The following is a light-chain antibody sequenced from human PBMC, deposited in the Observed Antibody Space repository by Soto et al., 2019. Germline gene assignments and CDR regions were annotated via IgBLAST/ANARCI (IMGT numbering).Light chain of an antibody. J-gene: IGLJ2*01. Sequence: QSALTQPASVSGSLGQSITISCTGTSSDVSNYNYVSWYQQHPDKAPKLMIFDVSNRPSGISNRYSGSKSGNTPTLTISGRQAEDEADYFCSSYTSTSNVIFGGGTKVTVL. V-gene: IGLV2-14*01. CDR1: SSDVSNYNY. CDR3: SSYTSTSNVI. CDR2: DVS.